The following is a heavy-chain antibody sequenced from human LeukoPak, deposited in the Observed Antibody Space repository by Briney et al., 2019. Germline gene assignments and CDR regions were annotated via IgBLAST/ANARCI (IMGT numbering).Heavy chain of an antibody. D-gene: IGHD6-13*01. CDR2: IYHSGST. V-gene: IGHV4-30-2*01. CDR1: GGSISSGGYY. J-gene: IGHJ4*02. CDR3: AREGGAAAGTPDY. Sequence: PSETLSLTCTVSGGSISSGGYYWSWIRQPPGKGLEWIGYIYHSGSTYYNPSLKSRVTISVDRSKNQFSLKLSSVTAADTAVYYCAREGGAAAGTPDYWGQGTLVTVSS.